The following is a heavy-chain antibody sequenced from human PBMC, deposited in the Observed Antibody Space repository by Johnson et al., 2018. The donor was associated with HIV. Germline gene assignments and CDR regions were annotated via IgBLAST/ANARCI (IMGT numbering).Heavy chain of an antibody. V-gene: IGHV3-23*04. CDR3: AREISRYYYDYAAFDL. D-gene: IGHD3-22*01. CDR2: ISYIGSST. Sequence: MQLVESGGGLVQPGGSLRLSCAASGFSFDSHAINWVRQAPGKGLQWVSAISYIGSSTYYADSVKGRFTISRDNSRSTVYLHMINLRADDTALYYCAREISRYYYDYAAFDLWGQGTTVTVSS. J-gene: IGHJ3*01. CDR1: GFSFDSHA.